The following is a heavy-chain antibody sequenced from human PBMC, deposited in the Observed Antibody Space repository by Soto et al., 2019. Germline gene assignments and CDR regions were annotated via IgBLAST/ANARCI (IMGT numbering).Heavy chain of an antibody. D-gene: IGHD6-19*01. CDR2: IYNSGST. CDR1: SGSITSSNW. J-gene: IGHJ4*02. CDR3: AGGAVAGTSPAY. Sequence: QVQLQESGPGLVKPSGTLSLTCAVSSGSITSSNWWSWVRQPPGKGLEWIGEIYNSGSTNSNPSLKSRVTISVDKSKNVFSLKLSSVTAADTAMYYCAGGAVAGTSPAYWGQGTLVTVSS. V-gene: IGHV4-4*02.